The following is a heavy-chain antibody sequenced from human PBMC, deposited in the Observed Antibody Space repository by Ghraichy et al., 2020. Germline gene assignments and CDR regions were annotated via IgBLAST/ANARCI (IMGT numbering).Heavy chain of an antibody. J-gene: IGHJ4*02. V-gene: IGHV4-61*01. D-gene: IGHD5-24*01. Sequence: SETLSLTCTVSGGSVSSGSYYWSWIRQPPGKGLEWIGYIYYSGSTNYNPSLKSRVTISVDTSKNQFSLKLSSVTAADTAVYYCARDERDYFDYWGQGTLVTASS. CDR3: ARDERDYFDY. CDR1: GGSVSSGSYY. CDR2: IYYSGST.